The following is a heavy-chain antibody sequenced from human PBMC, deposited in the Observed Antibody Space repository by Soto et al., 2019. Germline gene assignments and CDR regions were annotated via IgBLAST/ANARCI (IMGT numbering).Heavy chain of an antibody. CDR1: GLTFSSYA. J-gene: IGHJ4*02. CDR3: AKEIQGRVAPPN. V-gene: IGHV3-23*01. Sequence: GSLSLSSEAAGLTFSSYAMSWVRQAPGKGLEWVSAISGSGGSTYYADSVKGRFTISRDNSKNTLYLKMNSLRAEDTAVYYCAKEIQGRVAPPNWGQGTLVTVSS. CDR2: ISGSGGST.